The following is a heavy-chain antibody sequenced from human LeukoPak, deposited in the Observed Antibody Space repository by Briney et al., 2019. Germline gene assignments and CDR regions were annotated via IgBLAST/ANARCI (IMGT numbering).Heavy chain of an antibody. CDR3: ARDPGVVAFHYFDY. D-gene: IGHD3-3*01. V-gene: IGHV3-23*01. Sequence: PGGSLRLSCAASGVTFSSHAMGWVGQAPGKGLEWVSAFVGSGCSTYYADSVTARFTISTDNSKNTLYLQLNGLTADDTALYYCARDPGVVAFHYFDYWGQGTLVTVSS. CDR2: FVGSGCST. J-gene: IGHJ4*02. CDR1: GVTFSSHA.